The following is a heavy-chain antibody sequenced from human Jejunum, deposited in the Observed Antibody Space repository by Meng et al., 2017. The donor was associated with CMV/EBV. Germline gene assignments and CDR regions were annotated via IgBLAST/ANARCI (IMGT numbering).Heavy chain of an antibody. J-gene: IGHJ4*02. CDR3: ARGRGNQPLFDF. CDR2: LIPVLNKA. CDR1: GGSFSTYT. Sequence: QGLPVPSGAEVKKPGSSVKVACKTPGGSFSTYTFSWVRQAPGQGLEWMGGLIPVLNKAKSAPRFQDRVTFTADETTTTAYMELSSLTFEDTAVYFCARGRGNQPLFDFWGQGTLVTVSS. V-gene: IGHV1-69*10. D-gene: IGHD2/OR15-2a*01.